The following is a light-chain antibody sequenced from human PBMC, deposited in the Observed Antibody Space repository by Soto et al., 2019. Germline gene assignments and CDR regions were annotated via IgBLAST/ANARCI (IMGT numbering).Light chain of an antibody. J-gene: IGKJ2*02. V-gene: IGKV3D-20*02. CDR3: QQRGKWPST. CDR1: QSFSSTY. Sequence: EVALTQSPGTLSLSPGERATLSCRASQSFSSTYLAWYQQKPGQAPRLLIYGASIRATGIPDRFSGSGSGTDFALTISRLEPEDFAVYYCQQRGKWPSTFGPGTKVEMK. CDR2: GAS.